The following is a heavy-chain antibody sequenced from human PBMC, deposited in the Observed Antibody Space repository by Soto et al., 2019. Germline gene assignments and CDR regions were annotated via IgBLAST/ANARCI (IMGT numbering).Heavy chain of an antibody. V-gene: IGHV1-69*12. CDR2: IIPIFGTT. CDR1: GGTFSSSA. J-gene: IGHJ6*02. D-gene: IGHD3-16*01. Sequence: QVQLVQSGAEVKKPGSSVKVSCKASGGTFSSSALSWVRLAPGQGLEWMGGIIPIFGTTNYAQKFQGRVPMTADGSTSTAYMELSSLRSEDTAVYYCARVYGGGSYYYYGMDVWGQGTTVTVSS. CDR3: ARVYGGGSYYYYGMDV.